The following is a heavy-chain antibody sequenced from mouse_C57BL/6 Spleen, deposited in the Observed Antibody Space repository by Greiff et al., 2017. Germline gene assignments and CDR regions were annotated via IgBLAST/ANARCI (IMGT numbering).Heavy chain of an antibody. CDR1: GYTFTDYY. CDR3: ASGITTVVATDAMDY. V-gene: IGHV1-26*01. Sequence: VQLQQSGPELVKPGASVKISCKASGYTFTDYYMNWVKQSHGKSLEWIGDINPNNGGTSYNQKFKGKATLTVDKSSSTAYMELRSLTSEDSAVYYCASGITTVVATDAMDYWGQGTSVTVSS. CDR2: INPNNGGT. D-gene: IGHD1-1*01. J-gene: IGHJ4*01.